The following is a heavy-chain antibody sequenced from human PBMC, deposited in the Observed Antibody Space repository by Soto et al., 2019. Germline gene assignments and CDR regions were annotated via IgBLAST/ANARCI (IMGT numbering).Heavy chain of an antibody. J-gene: IGHJ3*02. CDR2: ISGSGGST. CDR1: GFTFSSYA. V-gene: IGHV3-23*01. D-gene: IGHD4-17*01. CDR3: ANSRLNGDYTDAFDI. Sequence: GGSLRLSCAASGFTFSSYAMSWVRQAPGKGLEWVSAISGSGGSTYYADSVKGRFTITRDNSKKALYLQMNSLRAEDTAVYYCANSRLNGDYTDAFDIWGQGTMVTVSS.